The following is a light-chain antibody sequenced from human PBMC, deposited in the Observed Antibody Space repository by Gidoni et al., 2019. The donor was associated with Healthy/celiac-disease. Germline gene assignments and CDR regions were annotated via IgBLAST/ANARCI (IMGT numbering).Light chain of an antibody. V-gene: IGKV4-1*01. CDR1: QSVLYSSNNKNY. J-gene: IGKJ2*01. Sequence: DIVMTQSPASLAVSLGERATINCKSSQSVLYSSNNKNYLAWYQQKPGQPPKLLIYWASTRESGVPDRCSGSGSGTDFTLTISSLQAEDVAVYYCQQYYSTPLPTFGQGTKLEIK. CDR3: QQYYSTPLPT. CDR2: WAS.